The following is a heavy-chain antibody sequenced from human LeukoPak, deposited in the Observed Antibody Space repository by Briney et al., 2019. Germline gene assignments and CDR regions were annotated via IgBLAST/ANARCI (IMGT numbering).Heavy chain of an antibody. J-gene: IGHJ4*02. Sequence: GGSLRLSCAASGFTFSSHWMSWVRQAPGKGLEWVANINQDGSEKYYVDSVKGRFTFSRDNAKNSLYLQMTNLRAEDTAVYYCARDGVAAGVYFDCWGQGTLVTVSS. CDR1: GFTFSSHW. CDR3: ARDGVAAGVYFDC. V-gene: IGHV3-7*01. CDR2: INQDGSEK. D-gene: IGHD6-13*01.